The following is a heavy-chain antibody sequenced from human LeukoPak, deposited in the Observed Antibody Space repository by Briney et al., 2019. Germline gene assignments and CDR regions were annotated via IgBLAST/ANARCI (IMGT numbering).Heavy chain of an antibody. CDR2: IRTTSYGGTT. CDR3: TTDLDY. V-gene: IGHV3-49*04. Sequence: GGSLRLSCTGSGFTFGDYAMSWVRQAPGKGLEWVGFIRTTSYGGTTDYAASVKGRFTISRDDSKNTLSLQMNSLKTEDTAVYYCTTDLDYWGQGTLVTVSS. CDR1: GFTFGDYA. J-gene: IGHJ4*02.